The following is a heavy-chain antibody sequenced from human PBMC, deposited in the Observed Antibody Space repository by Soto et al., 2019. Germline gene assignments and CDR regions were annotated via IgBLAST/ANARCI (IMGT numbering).Heavy chain of an antibody. V-gene: IGHV1-2*04. CDR1: GYTFTGYY. D-gene: IGHD6-19*01. J-gene: IGHJ6*02. Sequence: QVQLVQSGAEVKKPGASVKVSCKASGYTFTGYYMHWVRQAPGQGLEWMGWINPNSGGTNDAQKVQGWVTMTRDTYISTAYMELSRLRSDDTAVYYCARTAVAGFYYYGMDVWGQGTTVTVSS. CDR2: INPNSGGT. CDR3: ARTAVAGFYYYGMDV.